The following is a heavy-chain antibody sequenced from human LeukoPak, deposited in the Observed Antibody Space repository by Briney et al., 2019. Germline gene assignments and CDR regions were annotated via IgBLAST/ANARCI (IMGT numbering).Heavy chain of an antibody. Sequence: SETLSLTCAVYGGSFSGYYWSWIRQPPGKGLEWIGYIYYSGSTNYNPSLKSRVTISVDTSKNQFSLKLSSVTAADTAVYYCASGLPAASPYYFDYWGQGTLVTVSS. CDR1: GGSFSGYY. CDR2: IYYSGST. D-gene: IGHD2-15*01. J-gene: IGHJ4*02. V-gene: IGHV4-59*01. CDR3: ASGLPAASPYYFDY.